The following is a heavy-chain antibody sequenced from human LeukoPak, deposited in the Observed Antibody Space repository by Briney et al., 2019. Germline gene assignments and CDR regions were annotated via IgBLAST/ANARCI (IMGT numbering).Heavy chain of an antibody. D-gene: IGHD2-21*01. CDR1: GFSFGNYA. CDR3: VKDPRDTYGTNWFVS. V-gene: IGHV3-23*01. J-gene: IGHJ5*01. Sequence: GGSLRLSCVASGFSFGNYAMSWVRQAPGKGLQWVSQISGTGGATWYAGFARDRFTVSRDNSKKTLYLQMSGLRVEDTAMYYCVKDPRDTYGTNWFVSWGQGTLLIVSS. CDR2: ISGTGGAT.